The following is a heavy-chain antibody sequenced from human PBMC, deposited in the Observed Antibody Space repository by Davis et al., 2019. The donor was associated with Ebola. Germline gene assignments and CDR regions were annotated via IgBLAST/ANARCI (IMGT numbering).Heavy chain of an antibody. J-gene: IGHJ6*03. CDR3: ARGGDIVVVPAAILVAAHYYYYMDV. CDR1: GFTLSSYA. Sequence: GESLKISCAASGFTLSSYAMSWVRQAPGKGLEWVSTISTSGRDTFYADSVKGRFTISRDNSENTLYLQMNSLRAEDTAVYYCARGGDIVVVPAAILVAAHYYYYMDVWGKGTTVTVSS. CDR2: ISTSGRDT. V-gene: IGHV3-23*01. D-gene: IGHD2-2*01.